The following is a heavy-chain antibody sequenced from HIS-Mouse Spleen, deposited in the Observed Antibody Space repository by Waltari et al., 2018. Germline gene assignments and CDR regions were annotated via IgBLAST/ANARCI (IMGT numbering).Heavy chain of an antibody. J-gene: IGHJ3*02. CDR1: GSKFTGYH. V-gene: IGHV1-2*02. Sequence: QVQPVQSGAEVTKPGASVKVSCKVSGSKFTGYHMHWVRPAPGQGLAWMGWINPNSGGTNYAQKFQGRVTMTRDTSISTAYMELSRLRSDDTAVYYCARGTGTDAFDIWGQGTMVTVSS. D-gene: IGHD1-1*01. CDR3: ARGTGTDAFDI. CDR2: INPNSGGT.